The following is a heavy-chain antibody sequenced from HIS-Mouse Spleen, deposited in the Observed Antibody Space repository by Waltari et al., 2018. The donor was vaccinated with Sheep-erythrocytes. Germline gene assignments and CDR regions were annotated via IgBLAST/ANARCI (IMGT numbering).Heavy chain of an antibody. CDR1: GWSFSGYL. D-gene: IGHD3-10*01. Sequence: QVQLQQWGAELLKPSETLSLTCAVYGWSFSGYLWSWIRQPPGKGLEWIGEINHSGSTNYNPSLKSRVTISVETSKNQFSLKLSSVTAADTAVYYCASRRMSSFDYWGQGTLVTVSS. CDR2: INHSGST. V-gene: IGHV4-34*01. CDR3: ASRRMSSFDY. J-gene: IGHJ4*02.